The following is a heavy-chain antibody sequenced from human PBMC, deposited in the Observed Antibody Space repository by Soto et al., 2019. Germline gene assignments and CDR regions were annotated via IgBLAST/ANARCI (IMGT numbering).Heavy chain of an antibody. CDR3: ARQTLYYYYGMDV. V-gene: IGHV3-48*03. CDR2: ISCSGSNI. CDR1: GFTFSSYE. J-gene: IGHJ6*02. Sequence: GGSLRLSCAASGFTFSSYEMNWVRQAPGKGLEWVSYISCSGSNIYYADSVKGRFTISRDNSKNSLYLQMNSLRAEDTAVYYCARQTLYYYYGMDVWGQGTTVTVSS.